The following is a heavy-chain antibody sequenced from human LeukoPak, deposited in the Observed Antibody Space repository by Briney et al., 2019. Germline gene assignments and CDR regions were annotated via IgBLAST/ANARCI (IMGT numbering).Heavy chain of an antibody. J-gene: IGHJ6*02. CDR3: AAGLRGPTVTGKYYYYGMDG. CDR1: GFTFTKSA. V-gene: IGHV1-58*01. CDR2: IVVGSGNT. Sequence: SVKVSCKASGFTFTKSALQWVRQARGQRLEWIGWIVVGSGNTDYAQKFQERVTITRDMFTSTAYMELSSLRSEDTAVYYCAAGLRGPTVTGKYYYYGMDGWGQGTTVTVSS. D-gene: IGHD4-11*01.